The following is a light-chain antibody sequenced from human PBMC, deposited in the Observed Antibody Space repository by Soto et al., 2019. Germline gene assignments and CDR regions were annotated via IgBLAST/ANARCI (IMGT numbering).Light chain of an antibody. CDR3: SSYTSRGVV. Sequence: QSALTQPPSVSGSPGQSVTISCNGTSSDVGSYNRVSWYQQPPGTAPKLMIYEVSNRPSGVPDRFSGSKSGNTASLTISGLQAEDEADYYCSSYTSRGVVFGGGTQLTVL. CDR2: EVS. V-gene: IGLV2-18*02. CDR1: SSDVGSYNR. J-gene: IGLJ2*01.